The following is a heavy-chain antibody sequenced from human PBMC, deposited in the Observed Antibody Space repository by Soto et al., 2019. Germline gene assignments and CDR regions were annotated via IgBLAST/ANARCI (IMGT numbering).Heavy chain of an antibody. CDR2: ISAYNGNT. V-gene: IGHV1-18*01. J-gene: IGHJ5*02. Sequence: XSVKVSCTASGYPFTSYGIIWVRQAPGQGLEWMGWISAYNGNTNYAQKLQGRVTMTTDTSTSTAYMELRSLRSDDTAVYYCERDGLIAAAPFDPWGQGTLVTVSS. CDR1: GYPFTSYG. CDR3: ERDGLIAAAPFDP. D-gene: IGHD6-13*01.